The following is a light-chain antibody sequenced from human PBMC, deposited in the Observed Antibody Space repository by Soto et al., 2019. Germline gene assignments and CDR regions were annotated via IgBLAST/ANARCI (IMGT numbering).Light chain of an antibody. CDR2: EGS. J-gene: IGLJ2*01. CDR3: CSFAGSSTFVV. CDR1: SSDIGNYDL. Sequence: QSALTQPASVSGSPGQSITISCTGTSSDIGNYDLVSWYQQYPGKAPKLMIYEGSNRPSGVSNRFSGSKSANTASLTISGLQAEDEADYYCCSFAGSSTFVVFGGGTKVTVL. V-gene: IGLV2-23*03.